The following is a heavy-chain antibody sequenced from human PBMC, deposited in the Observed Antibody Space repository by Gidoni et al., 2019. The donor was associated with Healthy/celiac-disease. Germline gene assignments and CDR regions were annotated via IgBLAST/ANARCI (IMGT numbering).Heavy chain of an antibody. CDR1: GGSISSGGYY. J-gene: IGHJ5*02. D-gene: IGHD4-17*01. CDR2: IYYSGST. Sequence: QVQLQESGPGLVKPSQTLSLTCTVSGGSISSGGYYWSWIRQHPGKGLEWIGYIYYSGSTYYNPSLKSRVTISADTSKNQFSLKLSSVTAADTAVYYCARVGRMTTVTNNWFDPWGQGTLVTVSS. V-gene: IGHV4-31*03. CDR3: ARVGRMTTVTNNWFDP.